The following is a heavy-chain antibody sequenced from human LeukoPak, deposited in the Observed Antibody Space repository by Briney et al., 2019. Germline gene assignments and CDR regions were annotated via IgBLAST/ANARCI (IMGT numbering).Heavy chain of an antibody. D-gene: IGHD3-3*01. CDR1: GGSISSYY. V-gene: IGHV4-4*07. CDR2: IYTSGST. CDR3: ARGPLDFWSGYSNTAEYFQH. Sequence: PSETLSLTCTVSGGSISSYYWIWIRQPAGKGLEWIGRIYTSGSTNYNPSLKSRVTMSVDTSKNQFSLKLSSVTAADTAVYYCARGPLDFWSGYSNTAEYFQHWGQGTLVTVSS. J-gene: IGHJ1*01.